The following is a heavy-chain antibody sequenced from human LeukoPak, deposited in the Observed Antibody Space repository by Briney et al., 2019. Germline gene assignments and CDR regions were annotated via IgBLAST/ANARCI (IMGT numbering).Heavy chain of an antibody. D-gene: IGHD1-26*01. CDR2: IYYSGST. Sequence: SETLSLTCTVSGGSISSSSYYWGWIRQPPGKGLEWIGSIYYSGSTYYNPSLKSRVTISVDTSKNQFSLKLSSVTAADTAVYYCARDAWELLLITYDYYFDYWGQGTLVTVSS. CDR1: GGSISSSSYY. V-gene: IGHV4-39*07. J-gene: IGHJ4*02. CDR3: ARDAWELLLITYDYYFDY.